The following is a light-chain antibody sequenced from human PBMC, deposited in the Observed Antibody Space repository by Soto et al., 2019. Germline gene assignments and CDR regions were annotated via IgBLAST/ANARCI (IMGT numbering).Light chain of an antibody. J-gene: IGLJ1*01. CDR3: LLSYNGPYG. Sequence: QAVVTQEPSLTVSPGGTVTLTCGSSTGAVTNGHYPYWFQQKPGQAPRTLIYDTTNRHSWTPARFSGSLLGGKAALTLSGAQPEDEAEYYCLLSYNGPYGFGTGTKVTVL. CDR2: DTT. CDR1: TGAVTNGHY. V-gene: IGLV7-46*01.